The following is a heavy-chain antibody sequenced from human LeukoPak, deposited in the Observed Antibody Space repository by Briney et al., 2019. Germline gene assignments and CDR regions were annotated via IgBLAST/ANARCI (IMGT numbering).Heavy chain of an antibody. CDR2: ISSSSSYI. CDR3: FKQQTAYEILTGSFSD. D-gene: IGHD3-9*01. Sequence: VSLRLSCAASGFTFSSYSMNWVRQAPGKGLERVSSISSSSSYIYYADSVKGRFTISRDNSKNTLYLQMNSLRAEDTAVYYCFKQQTAYEILTGSFSDWGQGILVTVSS. CDR1: GFTFSSYS. V-gene: IGHV3-21*01. J-gene: IGHJ4*02.